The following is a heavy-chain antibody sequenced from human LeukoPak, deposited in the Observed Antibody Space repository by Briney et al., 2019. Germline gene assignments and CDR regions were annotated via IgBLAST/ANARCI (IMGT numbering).Heavy chain of an antibody. V-gene: IGHV3-21*01. Sequence: GGSLRLSCAASGFTFSSYSMNWVRQAPGKGLEWVSSISSSSSYIYYADSVKGRFTIPRDNAKNSLYLQMNSLRAEDTAVYYCATSIAVAGLFDYWGQGTLVTVSS. CDR2: ISSSSSYI. CDR1: GFTFSSYS. CDR3: ATSIAVAGLFDY. J-gene: IGHJ4*02. D-gene: IGHD6-19*01.